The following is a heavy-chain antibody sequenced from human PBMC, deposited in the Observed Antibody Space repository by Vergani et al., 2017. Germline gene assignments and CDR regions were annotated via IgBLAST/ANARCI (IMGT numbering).Heavy chain of an antibody. Sequence: QVKLQESGPGLVKPSETLSLTCTVSGASVNSYYCSWFRQPPGKGREWVGYVSVRGDTLYDPSVKGRMTISLNTSNNQFSLYLTSVTAADTAVYYCARSRIYYGARSPDYWGQGTLVTVSS. CDR2: VSVRGDT. CDR3: ARSRIYYGARSPDY. J-gene: IGHJ4*02. D-gene: IGHD4/OR15-4a*01. CDR1: GASVNSYY. V-gene: IGHV4-59*02.